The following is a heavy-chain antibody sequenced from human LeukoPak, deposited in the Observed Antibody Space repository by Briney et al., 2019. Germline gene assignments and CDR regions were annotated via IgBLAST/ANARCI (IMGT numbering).Heavy chain of an antibody. V-gene: IGHV3-23*01. CDR3: ARDSGRLRPNWFDP. CDR2: ISGSGGST. Sequence: GGSLRLSCAASGFTFSSYAMSWARQAPGKGLEWVSAISGSGGSTYYADSVKGRFTISRDNAKNSLYLQMNSLRAEDTAVYYCARDSGRLRPNWFDPWGQGTLVTVSS. J-gene: IGHJ5*02. D-gene: IGHD5-12*01. CDR1: GFTFSSYA.